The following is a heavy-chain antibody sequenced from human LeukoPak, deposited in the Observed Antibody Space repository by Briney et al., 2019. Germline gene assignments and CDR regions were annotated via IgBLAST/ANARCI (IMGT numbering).Heavy chain of an antibody. CDR2: IYHSGST. V-gene: IGHV4-30-2*01. CDR3: ARASSCSGGSCYLGYFQH. CDR1: GGAISSGGYY. J-gene: IGHJ1*01. Sequence: PSQTLPLTCTVSGGAISSGGYYWSWIRQPPGKGLEWIGYIYHSGSTYYNPSLKSRVTISVDRSKNQFSLKLSSVTAADTAVYYCARASSCSGGSCYLGYFQHWGQGTLVTVSS. D-gene: IGHD2-15*01.